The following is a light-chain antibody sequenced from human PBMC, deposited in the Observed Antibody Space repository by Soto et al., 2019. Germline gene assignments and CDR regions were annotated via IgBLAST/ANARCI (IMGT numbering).Light chain of an antibody. Sequence: EILLTQSPGTLSLSPGDRATLSCRASQSLGSTFLAWYQQKSGQSPRLLIYGASDRATDIPDRFSGSGSGADFTLTISRLEPEDFAVYFCHQYGTLPLYFGGGTKVEIK. CDR1: QSLGSTF. CDR2: GAS. CDR3: HQYGTLPLY. V-gene: IGKV3-20*01. J-gene: IGKJ4*01.